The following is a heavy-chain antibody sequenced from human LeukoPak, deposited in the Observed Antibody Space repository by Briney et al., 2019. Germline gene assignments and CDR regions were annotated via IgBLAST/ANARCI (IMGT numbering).Heavy chain of an antibody. V-gene: IGHV4-59*01. CDR2: IYYSGST. J-gene: IGHJ4*02. CDR3: ARDRTGLDY. Sequence: SETLSLTCTVSGGSISSYYWSWIRQPPGKGLEWIGYIYYSGSTNYNPSLKSRVTISVDTSKNQFSLKLSSATAADTAVYYCARDRTGLDYWGQGTLVTVSS. CDR1: GGSISSYY.